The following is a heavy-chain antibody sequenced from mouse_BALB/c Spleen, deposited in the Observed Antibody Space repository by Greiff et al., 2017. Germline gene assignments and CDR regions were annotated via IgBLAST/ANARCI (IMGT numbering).Heavy chain of an antibody. V-gene: IGHV5-17*02. D-gene: IGHD2-1*01. CDR1: GFTFSSFG. CDR3: ARRYGNYAFAY. J-gene: IGHJ3*01. CDR2: ISSGSSTI. Sequence: EVQVVESGGGLVQPGGSRKLSCAASGFTFSSFGMHWVRQAPEKGLEWVAYISSGSSTIYYADTVKGRFTISRDNPKNTLFLQMTSLRSEDTAMYYCARRYGNYAFAYWGQGTLVTVSA.